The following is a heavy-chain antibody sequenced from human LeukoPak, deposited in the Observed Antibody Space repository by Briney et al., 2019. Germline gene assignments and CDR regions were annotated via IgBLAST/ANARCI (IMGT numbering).Heavy chain of an antibody. CDR1: GFTFSSYG. Sequence: PGRSLRLSCAASGFTFSSYGMHWVRQAPGKGLEWVAVIWYDGSNKYNADSVKGRFTISRDNSKNTLYLQMNSLRAEDTAVYYCAKGSDTAPDYWGQGTLVTVSS. V-gene: IGHV3-33*06. D-gene: IGHD5-18*01. J-gene: IGHJ4*02. CDR2: IWYDGSNK. CDR3: AKGSDTAPDY.